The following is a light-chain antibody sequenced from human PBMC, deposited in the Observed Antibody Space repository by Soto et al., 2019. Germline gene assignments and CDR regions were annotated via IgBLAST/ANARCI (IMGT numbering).Light chain of an antibody. Sequence: QSVLTQPASVSGSPGQSITISCTGTSSDVGSYNLVSWYQQHPGKAPKLMIYEVSKRPSGVSNRCSGSKSGNTASLTISGLQAEDEADYYCCSYAGSSTSLVVFGGGTKLTVL. J-gene: IGLJ2*01. V-gene: IGLV2-23*02. CDR1: SSDVGSYNL. CDR3: CSYAGSSTSLVV. CDR2: EVS.